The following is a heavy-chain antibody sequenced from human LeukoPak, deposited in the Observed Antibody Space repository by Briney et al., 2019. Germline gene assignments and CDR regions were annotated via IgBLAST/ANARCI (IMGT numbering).Heavy chain of an antibody. CDR1: GYTFTSYG. CDR3: ARVGSSGWYALRTYYFDY. D-gene: IGHD6-19*01. J-gene: IGHJ4*02. V-gene: IGHV1-2*02. Sequence: GASVKVSCKASGYTFTSYGISWVRQAPGQGLEWMGWINPNSGGTNYAQKFQGRVTMTRDTSIGTAYMELSRLRSDDTAVYYCARVGSSGWYALRTYYFDYWGQGTLVTVSS. CDR2: INPNSGGT.